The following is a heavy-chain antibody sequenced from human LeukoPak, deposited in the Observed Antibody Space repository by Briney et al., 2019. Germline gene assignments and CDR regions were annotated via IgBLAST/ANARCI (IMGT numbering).Heavy chain of an antibody. CDR1: GGTFSSYA. J-gene: IGHJ4*02. CDR3: ARPGYDNLFDY. Sequence: ASVKVSCKASGGTFSSYAISWVRQAPGQGLEWMGWISAYNGNTNYAQKLQGRVTMTTDTSTSTAYMELRSLRSDDTAVYYCARPGYDNLFDYWGQGTLATVSS. D-gene: IGHD5-12*01. V-gene: IGHV1-18*01. CDR2: ISAYNGNT.